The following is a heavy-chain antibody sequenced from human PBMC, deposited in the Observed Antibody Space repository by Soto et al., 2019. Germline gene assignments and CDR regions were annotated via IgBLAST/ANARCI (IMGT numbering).Heavy chain of an antibody. V-gene: IGHV3-23*01. Sequence: ESLRLSCAASGFTFSSYAMSWVRQAPGKGLEWVSAISGSGGSTYYADSVKGRFTISRDNSKNTLYLQMNSLRAEDTAVYYCAKSRADMITFGGVIVTQYYFDYWGQGTLVTVSS. CDR3: AKSRADMITFGGVIVTQYYFDY. J-gene: IGHJ4*02. D-gene: IGHD3-16*02. CDR1: GFTFSSYA. CDR2: ISGSGGST.